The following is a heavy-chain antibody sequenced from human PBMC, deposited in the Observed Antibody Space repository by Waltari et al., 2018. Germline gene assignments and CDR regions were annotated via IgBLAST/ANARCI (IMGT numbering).Heavy chain of an antibody. V-gene: IGHV1-18*01. CDR2: ISGYDGNT. CDR1: GYTFGGSA. J-gene: IGHJ4*02. D-gene: IGHD1-26*01. Sequence: QVPLVQSGGEVKKTGASVRVSCKASGYTFGGSAISWVRRAPGQRFEWMGWISGYDGNTKYATKFQDRATLTIDPSKRTADMALRSLRADDTAVYDCARDSVGGKGCFESWVQGTLITVSS. CDR3: ARDSVGGKGCFES.